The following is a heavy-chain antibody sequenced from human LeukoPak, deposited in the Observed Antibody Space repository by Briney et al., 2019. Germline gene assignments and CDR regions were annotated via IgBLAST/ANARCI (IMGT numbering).Heavy chain of an antibody. CDR2: IYYSGNT. J-gene: IGHJ4*02. V-gene: IGHV4-39*01. CDR1: GGSISSSSFY. Sequence: SETLSLTCTVSGGSISSSSFYWGWIRQSPGKGLEWVGSIYYSGNTYYNPSLKSRVAISVDTSKNQFSLILTSVTAADTAVYYCARQTGAGLFILPGGQGTLVTVSS. D-gene: IGHD3-3*01. CDR3: ARQTGAGLFILP.